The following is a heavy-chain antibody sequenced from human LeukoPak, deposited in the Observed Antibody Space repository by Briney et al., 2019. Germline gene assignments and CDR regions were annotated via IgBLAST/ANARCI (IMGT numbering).Heavy chain of an antibody. Sequence: SETLSLTCTVSGGSISSYYWSWIRQPPGKGLEWIGYIYYSGSTNYNPSLKSRVTISVDTSKNQFSLKLSSVTAADTAVYYCARGLNGGYSYGFGYWGQGTLVTVSS. V-gene: IGHV4-59*01. CDR2: IYYSGST. D-gene: IGHD5-18*01. J-gene: IGHJ4*02. CDR3: ARGLNGGYSYGFGY. CDR1: GGSISSYY.